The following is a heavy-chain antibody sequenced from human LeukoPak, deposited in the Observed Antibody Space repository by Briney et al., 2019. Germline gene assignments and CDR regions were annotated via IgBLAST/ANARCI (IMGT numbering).Heavy chain of an antibody. CDR3: ARDLTVAGSDYYYYYYMDV. CDR2: ISAYNGNT. V-gene: IGHV1-18*01. CDR1: GYTFTSYG. D-gene: IGHD6-19*01. Sequence: ASVKVSCKASGYTFTSYGISWVRQAPGQGLEWMGWISAYNGNTNYAQKLQGRVTMTTDTSTSTAYMELRSLRSDDTAVYYCARDLTVAGSDYYYYYYMDVWGKGTTVTVSS. J-gene: IGHJ6*03.